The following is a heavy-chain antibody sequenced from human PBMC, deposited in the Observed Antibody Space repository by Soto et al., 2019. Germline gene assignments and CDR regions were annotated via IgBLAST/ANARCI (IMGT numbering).Heavy chain of an antibody. J-gene: IGHJ4*02. D-gene: IGHD2-15*01. CDR1: GGSVSGYY. V-gene: IGHV4-34*01. CDR3: AREGGCSGGSCYFDY. Sequence: SETLSLTCAVYGGSVSGYYWSWIRQPPGKGLEWIGEINHSGSTNYNPSLKSRVTISVDTSKNQFSLKLSSVTAADTAVYYCAREGGCSGGSCYFDYWGQGTLVTVSS. CDR2: INHSGST.